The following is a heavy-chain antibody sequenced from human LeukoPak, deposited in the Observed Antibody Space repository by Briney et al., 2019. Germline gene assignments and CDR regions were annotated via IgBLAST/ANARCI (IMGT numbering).Heavy chain of an antibody. CDR2: IIPIFGTA. V-gene: IGHV1-69*05. Sequence: SVKVSCKASGGTFSSYAISWVRQAPGQGREWMGRIIPIFGTANYAQKFQGRVTITTDESTSTAYMELSSLRSEDTPAYYCARAGGNSDWLAPWSQGTLVTVSS. J-gene: IGHJ5*01. D-gene: IGHD4-23*01. CDR1: GGTFSSYA. CDR3: ARAGGNSDWLAP.